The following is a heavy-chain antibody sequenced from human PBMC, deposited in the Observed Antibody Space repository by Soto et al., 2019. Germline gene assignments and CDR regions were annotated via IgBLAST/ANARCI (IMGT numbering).Heavy chain of an antibody. Sequence: GSLRLSCAASGFTFSGYSMNWARQAPGKGLEWVSYISSSSSTIYYADSVKGRFTISRDNAKNSLYLQMNSLRDEDTAVYYCAREPLRDYYDSSGYHTYFDYWGQGTLVTVSS. CDR1: GFTFSGYS. J-gene: IGHJ4*02. V-gene: IGHV3-48*02. D-gene: IGHD3-22*01. CDR2: ISSSSSTI. CDR3: AREPLRDYYDSSGYHTYFDY.